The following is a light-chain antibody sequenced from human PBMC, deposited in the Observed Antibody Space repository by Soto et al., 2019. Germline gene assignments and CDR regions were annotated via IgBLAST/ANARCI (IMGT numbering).Light chain of an antibody. CDR2: DVT. Sequence: QSALTQPASVSGSPGQSVTISCSGSSSDVGAYNYVSWYQRHPGKAPKLMIYDVTNRPSGVSTRFSGSKSGNTASLTISGLQAEDEADYFCSSYTSSSTVVFGGGTKLTVL. CDR3: SSYTSSSTVV. V-gene: IGLV2-14*01. CDR1: SSDVGAYNY. J-gene: IGLJ3*02.